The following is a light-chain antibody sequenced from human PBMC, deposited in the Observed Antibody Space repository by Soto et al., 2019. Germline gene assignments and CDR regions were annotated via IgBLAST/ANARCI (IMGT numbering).Light chain of an antibody. CDR3: RQYGRSLGFA. CDR1: QSISTW. J-gene: IGKJ4*01. CDR2: KAS. Sequence: DIQMTQSPSTLSASVGARLTITRRSSQSISTWLAWYQQEPGKAPKLLIHKASSLQSGVPSRFSGSGSGTDFSLTISSLEPEDFAVYYCRQYGRSLGFAFGGGTKVDIK. V-gene: IGKV1-5*03.